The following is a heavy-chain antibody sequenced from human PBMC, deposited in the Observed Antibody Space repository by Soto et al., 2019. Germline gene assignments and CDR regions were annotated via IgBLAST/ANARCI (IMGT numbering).Heavy chain of an antibody. J-gene: IGHJ3*02. CDR1: GGSISSGGYY. Sequence: QVQLQESGPGLVKPSQTLSLTCTVSGGSISSGGYYWSWIRQHPGKGLEWIGYIYYSGSTYYNPSLKSRVTISVDTSKNQFSLKLSSVTAAETAVYYCARDPVPAATRHNDAFDIWGQGTMVTVSS. V-gene: IGHV4-31*03. D-gene: IGHD2-2*01. CDR2: IYYSGST. CDR3: ARDPVPAATRHNDAFDI.